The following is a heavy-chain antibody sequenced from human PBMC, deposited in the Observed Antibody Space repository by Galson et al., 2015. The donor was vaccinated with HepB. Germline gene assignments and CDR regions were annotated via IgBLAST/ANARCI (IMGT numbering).Heavy chain of an antibody. CDR2: IRWASGST. V-gene: IGHV3-9*01. Sequence: APRLPCRSAGVTFDDDAMHCGPQTPAIGGGWDSGIRWASGSTGYADSVKGRFTISRDNAKNSLYLQMNSLRAEDTALYYCAKDHSSGWRGGYFDYWGQGTLVTVSS. J-gene: IGHJ4*02. D-gene: IGHD6-19*01. CDR3: AKDHSSGWRGGYFDY. CDR1: GVTFDDDA.